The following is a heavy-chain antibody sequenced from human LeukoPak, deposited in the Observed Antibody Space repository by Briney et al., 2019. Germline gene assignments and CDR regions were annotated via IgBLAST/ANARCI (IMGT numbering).Heavy chain of an antibody. D-gene: IGHD4-17*01. CDR2: LYIGGQT. CDR3: ARATTRITTFDY. CDR1: GFTVSSNY. J-gene: IGHJ4*02. Sequence: GGSLRLSCAASGFTVSSNYMSWVRQAPGKGLEWVSALYIGGQTYYADSVKGRFTISSDNYKNTVYLQMNNLRAEDTAVYYCARATTRITTFDYWGQGALVTVSS. V-gene: IGHV3-53*01.